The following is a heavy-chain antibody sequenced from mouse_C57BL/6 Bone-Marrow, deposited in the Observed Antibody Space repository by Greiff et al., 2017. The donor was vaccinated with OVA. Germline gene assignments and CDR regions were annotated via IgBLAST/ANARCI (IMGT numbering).Heavy chain of an antibody. CDR2: IYPGSGST. J-gene: IGHJ3*01. Sequence: QVQLQQPGAELVKPGASVKMSCKASGYTFTSYWITWVKQRPGQGLEWLGDIYPGSGSTNYNEKFKSKATLTVDTSSSTAYMQLSSLTSEDSAVYYCARRSYSNYEAWFAYWGQGTLVTVSA. D-gene: IGHD2-5*01. CDR1: GYTFTSYW. V-gene: IGHV1-55*01. CDR3: ARRSYSNYEAWFAY.